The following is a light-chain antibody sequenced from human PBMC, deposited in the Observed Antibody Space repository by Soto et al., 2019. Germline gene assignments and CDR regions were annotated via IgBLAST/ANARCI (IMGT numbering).Light chain of an antibody. Sequence: DIQMTQSPSTLSASVGDRVTITCRASQSISSWLAWYQQKPGKAPKLLIYDASSLESGVASRFSGSGSGTEFTLTISSLQPDDFANYYCQQYNSYRWTFGKGTKVEIK. J-gene: IGKJ1*01. CDR3: QQYNSYRWT. V-gene: IGKV1-5*01. CDR2: DAS. CDR1: QSISSW.